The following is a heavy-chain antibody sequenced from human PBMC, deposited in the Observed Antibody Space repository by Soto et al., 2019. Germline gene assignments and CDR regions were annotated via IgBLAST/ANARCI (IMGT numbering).Heavy chain of an antibody. J-gene: IGHJ4*02. CDR1: GITFSGYW. CDR2: VDSDGSGT. CDR3: ATVFEH. Sequence: EVQLVESGGGSVQPGGSLRLSCVASGITFSGYWMHWVRQVPGKGLVWVARVDSDGSGTSYADSVKGRFTISRNNAKNTLYLQRNILRVEDTAVYYCATVFEHWGQGIPVTVSS. V-gene: IGHV3-74*01.